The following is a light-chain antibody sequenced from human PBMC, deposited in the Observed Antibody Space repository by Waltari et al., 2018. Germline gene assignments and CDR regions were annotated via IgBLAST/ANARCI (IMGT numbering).Light chain of an antibody. Sequence: QSVLTQPPSLSGAPGQRVTISCTGSSSNIGAAYDVPWYQQHPGTAPKLRIQSNSKRPSGGPDRFAGSKSGTSASLAITGLQAEDEADYYCQSYDSSLSAVIFGGGTKLTVL. CDR3: QSYDSSLSAVI. V-gene: IGLV1-40*01. CDR2: SNS. CDR1: SSNIGAAYD. J-gene: IGLJ2*01.